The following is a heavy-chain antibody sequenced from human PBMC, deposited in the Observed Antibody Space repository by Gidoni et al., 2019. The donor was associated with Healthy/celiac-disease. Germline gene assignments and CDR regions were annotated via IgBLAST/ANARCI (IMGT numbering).Heavy chain of an antibody. CDR2: IKPSGGRT. V-gene: IGHV1-46*01. CDR1: GYTFTRYY. D-gene: IGHD6-13*01. Sequence: QVQLVQSGAEVKKPGASVRVSSKAAGYTFTRYYMHWVRQAPGQGLEWMGIIKPSGGRTSYAQKFQRRVPMTRDTSTSTVYMELSSLRSEDTAVYYCARSHIAAAGTNFDSWGQGTLVTVSS. CDR3: ARSHIAAAGTNFDS. J-gene: IGHJ4*02.